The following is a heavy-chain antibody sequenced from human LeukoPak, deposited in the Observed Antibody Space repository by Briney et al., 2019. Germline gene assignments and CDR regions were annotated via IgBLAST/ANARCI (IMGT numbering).Heavy chain of an antibody. V-gene: IGHV1-8*01. D-gene: IGHD3-16*02. CDR3: ASQLTVHDYVWGSYRYPFDP. Sequence: ASVKVSGKASGYTFTSYDINWVRQATGQGLEWMGWMNPNSGNTGYAQKFQGRVTMTRNTSISTAYMELSSLRSEDTAVYYCASQLTVHDYVWGSYRYPFDPWGQGTLVTVSS. J-gene: IGHJ5*02. CDR2: MNPNSGNT. CDR1: GYTFTSYD.